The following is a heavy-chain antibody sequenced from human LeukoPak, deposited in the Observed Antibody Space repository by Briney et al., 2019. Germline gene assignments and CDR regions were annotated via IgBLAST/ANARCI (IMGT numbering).Heavy chain of an antibody. CDR1: GFTFSSYS. CDR2: ISSSSSTI. J-gene: IGHJ5*02. D-gene: IGHD6-19*01. V-gene: IGHV3-48*02. Sequence: QPGGSLRLSCAASGFTFSSYSMNWVRQAPGKGLEWVSYISSSSSTIYYADSVKGRFTISRDNAKNSLYLQMNSLRDEDTAVYYCARDPTLYNSGWYGCWFDPWGQGTLVTVSS. CDR3: ARDPTLYNSGWYGCWFDP.